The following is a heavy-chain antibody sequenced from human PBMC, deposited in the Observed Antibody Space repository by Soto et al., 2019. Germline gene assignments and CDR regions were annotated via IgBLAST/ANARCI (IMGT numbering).Heavy chain of an antibody. J-gene: IGHJ3*01. CDR2: IYWNDDD. V-gene: IGHV2-5*01. CDR1: GFSLTASGMG. Sequence: QITLKESGPTLVKPTQTLTLTCTFSGFSLTASGMGVGWIRQPPGKALEWLGLIYWNDDDRFSPSLENRLTITKDTSKNQVVLTLTNMDPVDTATYFCARRRFEARWYWGAFDLWGPGAKVTVSS. D-gene: IGHD2-15*01. CDR3: ARRRFEARWYWGAFDL.